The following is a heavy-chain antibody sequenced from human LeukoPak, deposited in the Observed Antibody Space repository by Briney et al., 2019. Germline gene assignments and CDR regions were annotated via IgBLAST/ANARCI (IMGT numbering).Heavy chain of an antibody. CDR1: GGSIRSSHHY. V-gene: IGHV4-39*01. D-gene: IGHD3-3*01. CDR2: IYSSGST. CDR3: ARQYYDFWSGSAPHWFDP. Sequence: SETLSLTCAVSGGSIRSSHHYWGWIRQPPGKGLEWIGTIYSSGSTYYNPSLRTRLTVSVDTSKNQFSLKLSSVTAADTAVYYCARQYYDFWSGSAPHWFDPWGQGTLVTVSS. J-gene: IGHJ5*02.